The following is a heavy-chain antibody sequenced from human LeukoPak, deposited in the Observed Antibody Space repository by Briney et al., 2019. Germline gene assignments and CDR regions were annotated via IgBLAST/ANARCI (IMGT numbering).Heavy chain of an antibody. J-gene: IGHJ4*02. CDR2: ISWNSGSI. Sequence: PGGSLRLSCAASGFTFDDYAMHWVRQAPGKGLEWVSGISWNSGSIGYADSVKGRFTISRDNSKNTLYLQMNSLRAEDTAVYYCANADVGRAGSWRYYDILTGYSDKYYFDYWGQGTLVTVSS. CDR3: ANADVGRAGSWRYYDILTGYSDKYYFDY. D-gene: IGHD3-9*01. CDR1: GFTFDDYA. V-gene: IGHV3-9*01.